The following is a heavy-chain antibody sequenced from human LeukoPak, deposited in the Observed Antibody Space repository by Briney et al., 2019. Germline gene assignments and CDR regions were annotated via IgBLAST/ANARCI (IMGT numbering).Heavy chain of an antibody. V-gene: IGHV4-34*01. CDR3: ARGAAGYFDY. J-gene: IGHJ4*02. D-gene: IGHD2-15*01. Sequence: SETLSLTCAVYGGSFSGYYWSWIRQPPGKGLEWIGEINHSGSTNYNPSLESRVTISVDTSKNQFSLKLSSVTAADTAVYYCARGAAGYFDYWGQGTLVTVSS. CDR1: GGSFSGYY. CDR2: INHSGST.